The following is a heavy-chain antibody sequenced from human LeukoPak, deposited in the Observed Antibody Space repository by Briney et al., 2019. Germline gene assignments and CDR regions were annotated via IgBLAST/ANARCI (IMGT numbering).Heavy chain of an antibody. CDR3: ARDCGGTVTHGCYYYYYMDV. V-gene: IGHV1-18*01. D-gene: IGHD4-11*01. Sequence: ASVKVSCKASGYTFTSYGISWVRQAPGQGLEWMGWISAYNGNTNYAQKLQGRVTMTTDTSTSTAYMELRSLRSDDTAVYYCARDCGGTVTHGCYYYYYMDVWGKGTTVTVSS. CDR2: ISAYNGNT. J-gene: IGHJ6*03. CDR1: GYTFTSYG.